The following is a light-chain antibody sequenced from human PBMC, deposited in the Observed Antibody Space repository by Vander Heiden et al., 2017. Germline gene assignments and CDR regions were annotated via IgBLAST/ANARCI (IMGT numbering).Light chain of an antibody. CDR3: QSYDSSLSGSV. V-gene: IGLV1-40*01. CDR1: TSNIGAGYD. CDR2: GNS. J-gene: IGLJ3*02. Sequence: QSVLTQPPSVSGAPGRRVTISCPGSTSNIGAGYDVHWYQQLPGTAPKLLIYGNSNRPSGVPDRFSGSKSGTSASLAITGLQAADEADYYCQSYDSSLSGSVFGGGTKLTVL.